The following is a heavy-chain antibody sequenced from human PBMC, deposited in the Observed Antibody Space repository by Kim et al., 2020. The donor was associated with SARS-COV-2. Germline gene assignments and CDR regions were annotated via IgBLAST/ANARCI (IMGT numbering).Heavy chain of an antibody. J-gene: IGHJ6*02. CDR1: GGTFSSYA. D-gene: IGHD3-10*01. V-gene: IGHV1-69*13. CDR2: IIPIFGTA. Sequence: SVKVSCKASGGTFSSYAISWVRQAPGQGLEWMGGIIPIFGTANYAQKFQGRVTITADESTSTAYMELSSLRSEDTAVYYCARFYRGVEAFYYYGMDVWGQGTTVTVSS. CDR3: ARFYRGVEAFYYYGMDV.